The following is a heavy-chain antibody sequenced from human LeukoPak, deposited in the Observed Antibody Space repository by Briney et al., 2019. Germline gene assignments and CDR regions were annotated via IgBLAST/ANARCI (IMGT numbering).Heavy chain of an antibody. CDR3: ARGEAFGRAPDY. V-gene: IGHV1-2*06. CDR2: INPNSGGT. J-gene: IGHJ4*02. CDR1: GYTFTVYY. Sequence: KVSCKASGYTFTVYYMHWVRQAPGQGLEWMGRINPNSGGTNYAQKFQGRVTMTRDTSISPAYMELSRLGSDDTAVYSCARGEAFGRAPDYWGQGTLVTVSS. D-gene: IGHD2-15*01.